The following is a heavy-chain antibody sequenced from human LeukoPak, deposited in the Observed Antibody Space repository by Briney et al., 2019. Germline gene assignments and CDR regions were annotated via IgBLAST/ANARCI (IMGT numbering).Heavy chain of an antibody. CDR1: GGSFSGYY. J-gene: IGHJ4*02. Sequence: PSETLSLTCAVYGGSFSGYYWSWIRQPPGKGLEWIGEINHSGSTNYNPSLKSRVTISVDTSKNQFSLKLSSVTAADTAVYCCARFVTRIFGPLDYWGQGTLVTVSS. D-gene: IGHD3/OR15-3a*01. CDR2: INHSGST. CDR3: ARFVTRIFGPLDY. V-gene: IGHV4-34*01.